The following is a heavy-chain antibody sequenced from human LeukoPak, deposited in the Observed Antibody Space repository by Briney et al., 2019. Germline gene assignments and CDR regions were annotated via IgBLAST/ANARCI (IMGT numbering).Heavy chain of an antibody. CDR1: GLTFSSYG. Sequence: GRSLRLSCAASGLTFSSYGMHWVRQAPGKGLVWVSRINSDGSSTSYADSVKGRFTISRDSAKNTLFLQMDSLRADDTAVYYCARGKGCSSTSCYSYYFDYWGQGTLVTVSS. J-gene: IGHJ4*02. D-gene: IGHD2-2*01. CDR3: ARGKGCSSTSCYSYYFDY. V-gene: IGHV3-74*01. CDR2: INSDGSST.